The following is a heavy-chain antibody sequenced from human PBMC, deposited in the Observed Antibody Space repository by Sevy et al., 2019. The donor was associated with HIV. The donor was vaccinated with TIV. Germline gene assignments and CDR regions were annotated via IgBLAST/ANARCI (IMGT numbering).Heavy chain of an antibody. CDR1: GYTFTSYD. Sequence: ASVKVTCKASGYTFTSYDINWVRQATGQGLEWMGCMNPNSGNTGYAQKFQGRVTITRNTSISTAYMELSSLRSEDTAVYYCARGGFYYDSSGYTIDYWGQGTLVTVSS. CDR3: ARGGFYYDSSGYTIDY. J-gene: IGHJ4*02. CDR2: MNPNSGNT. V-gene: IGHV1-8*03. D-gene: IGHD3-22*01.